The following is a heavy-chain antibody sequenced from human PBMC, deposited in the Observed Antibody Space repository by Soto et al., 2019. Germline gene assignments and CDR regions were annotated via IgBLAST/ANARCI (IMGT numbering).Heavy chain of an antibody. CDR1: GGSISSYY. CDR2: IYYSGST. Sequence: SETLSLTCTVSGGSISSYYWSWIRQPPGKGLKWIGYIYYSGSTNYNPSLKSRVTISKDNSKNQFSLKLSSVTAADTAVYYCATRATYSYDSSGFYWGQGTLVTVSS. V-gene: IGHV4-59*12. J-gene: IGHJ4*02. D-gene: IGHD3-22*01. CDR3: ATRATYSYDSSGFY.